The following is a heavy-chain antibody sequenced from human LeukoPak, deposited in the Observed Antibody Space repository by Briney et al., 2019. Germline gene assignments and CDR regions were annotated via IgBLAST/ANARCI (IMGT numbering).Heavy chain of an antibody. Sequence: PSETLSPTCTVSGGSISSSSYYWGWIRQPPGKGLEWIGSIYYSGSTYYNPSLKSRVTISVDTSKNQFSLKLSSVTAADTAVYYCARLVDSSGYYDGTFDYWGQGTLVTVSS. V-gene: IGHV4-39*01. CDR3: ARLVDSSGYYDGTFDY. D-gene: IGHD3-22*01. CDR1: GGSISSSSYY. CDR2: IYYSGST. J-gene: IGHJ4*02.